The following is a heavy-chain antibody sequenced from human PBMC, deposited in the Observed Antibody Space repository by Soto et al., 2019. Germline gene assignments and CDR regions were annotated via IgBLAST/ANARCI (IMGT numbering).Heavy chain of an antibody. Sequence: SETLSLTCAVSGYSISSGLYWGWIRQPPGKGLEWIGTIYRGGITYYNPSLKSRVTISIDTSKNHFSLRLSSVTATDTAVYFCAIGNPDWFDPWGQGTLVSVSS. V-gene: IGHV4-38-2*01. D-gene: IGHD1-1*01. CDR2: IYRGGIT. CDR3: AIGNPDWFDP. CDR1: GYSISSGLY. J-gene: IGHJ5*02.